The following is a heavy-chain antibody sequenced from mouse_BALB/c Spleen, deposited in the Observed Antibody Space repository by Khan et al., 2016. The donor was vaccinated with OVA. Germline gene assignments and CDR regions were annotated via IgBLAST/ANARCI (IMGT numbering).Heavy chain of an antibody. CDR2: IYPGSGNT. CDR1: GYTFTDYV. J-gene: IGHJ1*01. V-gene: IGHV1-77*01. D-gene: IGHD1-1*01. Sequence: QVQLKESGPELVKPGASVKMSCKASGYTFTDYVISWVKQRTGQGLEWIGEIYPGSGNTNYNEKFRGKATLTADKSSSTAYMQVSSLTSEDSAVYFCARPSYYYGNNSYWFFHVWGAGTTVTVSS. CDR3: ARPSYYYGNNSYWFFHV.